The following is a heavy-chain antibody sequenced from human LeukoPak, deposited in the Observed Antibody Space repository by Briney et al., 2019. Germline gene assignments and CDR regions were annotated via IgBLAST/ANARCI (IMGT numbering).Heavy chain of an antibody. J-gene: IGHJ4*02. Sequence: GGSLRHSCSASGFTFSSYVMHWVRQAPGKGLEYVSAITSNGGTTYYADSVKGRFTISRDNSKNTLYLQMSSLRAEDTAVFYCVRYYYDSSGYQRYFDYWGQGTLVTVSS. D-gene: IGHD3-22*01. CDR3: VRYYYDSSGYQRYFDY. V-gene: IGHV3-64D*09. CDR1: GFTFSSYV. CDR2: ITSNGGTT.